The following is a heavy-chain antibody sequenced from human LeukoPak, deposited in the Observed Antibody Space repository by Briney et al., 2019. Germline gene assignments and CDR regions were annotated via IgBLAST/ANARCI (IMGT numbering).Heavy chain of an antibody. Sequence: GASVKVSCKASGYILSSYNMHWVRQAPGQGLEWLGIINPSGGDTKYAQKFQGRVTMTRDTSISTAYMELSRLRSDDTAVYYCARSDLSYSSSWYGFDYWGQGTLVTVSS. D-gene: IGHD6-13*01. V-gene: IGHV1-46*01. J-gene: IGHJ4*02. CDR3: ARSDLSYSSSWYGFDY. CDR1: GYILSSYN. CDR2: INPSGGDT.